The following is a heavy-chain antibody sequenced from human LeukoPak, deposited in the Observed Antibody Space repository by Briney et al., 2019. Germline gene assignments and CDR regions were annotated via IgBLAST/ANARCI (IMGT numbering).Heavy chain of an antibody. CDR2: INPNSGGT. D-gene: IGHD3-3*01. J-gene: IGHJ4*02. Sequence: GASVKVSCKASGYAFTGYYMHWVRQAPGQGLEWMGWINPNSGGTNYAQKFQGRVTMTRDTSISTAYMELSRLRSDDTAVYYCASFDFWSGYYYPGGFDYWGQGTLVTVSS. CDR1: GYAFTGYY. V-gene: IGHV1-2*02. CDR3: ASFDFWSGYYYPGGFDY.